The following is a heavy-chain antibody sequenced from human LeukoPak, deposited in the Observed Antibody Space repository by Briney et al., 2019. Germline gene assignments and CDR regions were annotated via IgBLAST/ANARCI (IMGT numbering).Heavy chain of an antibody. CDR2: INPNSGGT. D-gene: IGHD4-17*01. V-gene: IGHV1-2*02. Sequence: GASVKVSCKASGYTFTAYYMHWVRQAPGQGLEWMGWINPNSGGTNYAQKFQGRVSMTRDTSISTAYMELSRLRSDDAAVYFCASGHGDFGDRMDVWGQGTTVTVSS. J-gene: IGHJ6*02. CDR3: ASGHGDFGDRMDV. CDR1: GYTFTAYY.